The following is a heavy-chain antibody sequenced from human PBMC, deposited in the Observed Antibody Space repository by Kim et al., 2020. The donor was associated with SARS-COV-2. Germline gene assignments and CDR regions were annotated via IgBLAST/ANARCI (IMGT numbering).Heavy chain of an antibody. CDR2: ISHGGNT. J-gene: IGHJ3*01. CDR3: ARQVVSGWVNFDV. CDR1: GSSIGSGYY. V-gene: IGHV4-38-2*02. Sequence: SETLSLTCTVSGSSIGSGYYWGWIRQPPGRGLEWIGSISHGGNTYYSPSLQSRVTISVDTSKEQFSLKLSSVTAADTAIYYCARQVVSGWVNFDVWGRG. D-gene: IGHD6-25*01.